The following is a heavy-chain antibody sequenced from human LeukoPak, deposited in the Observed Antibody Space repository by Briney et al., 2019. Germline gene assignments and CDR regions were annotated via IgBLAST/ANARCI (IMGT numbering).Heavy chain of an antibody. J-gene: IGHJ4*02. CDR3: AGTYYDILTGYSQYYFDY. CDR1: GFTFSSYS. CDR2: ISSSSSTI. V-gene: IGHV3-48*01. Sequence: GGSLRLSCAASGFTFSSYSMNWVRQAPGKGLEWVSYISSSSSTIYYVDSVKGRFTISRDNAKNSLYLQMNSLRAKDTAVYYCAGTYYDILTGYSQYYFDYWGQGTLVTVSS. D-gene: IGHD3-9*01.